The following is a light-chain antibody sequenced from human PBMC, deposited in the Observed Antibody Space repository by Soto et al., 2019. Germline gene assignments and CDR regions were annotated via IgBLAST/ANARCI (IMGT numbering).Light chain of an antibody. CDR3: GTWDSSLSAGE. CDR2: ENN. V-gene: IGLV1-51*02. CDR1: SSNIGNNY. Sequence: QSVLTQPPSVSAAPGQKVTISCSGSSSNIGNNYVSWYQQLPGTAPKLLIYENNKRPSGIRDRFSGSKSGTSATLGITGLQTGDEADYYCGTWDSSLSAGEFGGGTKVTVL. J-gene: IGLJ2*01.